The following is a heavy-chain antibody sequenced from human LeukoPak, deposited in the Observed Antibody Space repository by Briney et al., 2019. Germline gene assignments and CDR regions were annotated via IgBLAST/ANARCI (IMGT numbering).Heavy chain of an antibody. D-gene: IGHD1-7*01. CDR3: ARVNNWNFYFGY. CDR2: VYYSGST. V-gene: IGHV4-61*01. CDR1: GGSVSSGSYY. Sequence: ASETRSLTCTVSGGSVSSGSYYWSWIRQPPGKGLEWIGYVYYSGSTNYNPSLKSRVTISVDTSKNQFSLKLSSVTAADTAVYYCARVNNWNFYFGYWGQGTLVTVSS. J-gene: IGHJ4*02.